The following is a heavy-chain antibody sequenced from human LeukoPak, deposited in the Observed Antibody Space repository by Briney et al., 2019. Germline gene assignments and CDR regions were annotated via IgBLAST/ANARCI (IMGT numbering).Heavy chain of an antibody. CDR2: ISGSGGST. J-gene: IGHJ5*02. CDR1: GFTFSSYA. CDR3: AKEGFGYDSSGYYGGWFDP. V-gene: IGHV3-23*01. Sequence: GGSLRLSCAASGFTFSSYAMSWVRQAPGKGLEWVSAISGSGGSTYYADSVKGRFTISRDNSQNTLYLQMNSLRAEDTAVYYCAKEGFGYDSSGYYGGWFDPWGQGTLVTVSS. D-gene: IGHD3-22*01.